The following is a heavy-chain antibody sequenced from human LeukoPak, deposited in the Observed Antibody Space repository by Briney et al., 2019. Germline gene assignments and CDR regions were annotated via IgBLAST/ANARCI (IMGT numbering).Heavy chain of an antibody. Sequence: GRSLRLSCAASGFTFSSCGMHWVRQAPGKGLEWVAVIWSDGSNKYYADSVKGRFTISRDNSKNTLYLQMNSLRAEDTAVYYCARKTGSTIQYGSGMFDYWGQGTLVTVSS. CDR3: ARKTGSTIQYGSGMFDY. CDR1: GFTFSSCG. D-gene: IGHD3-10*01. CDR2: IWSDGSNK. J-gene: IGHJ4*02. V-gene: IGHV3-33*01.